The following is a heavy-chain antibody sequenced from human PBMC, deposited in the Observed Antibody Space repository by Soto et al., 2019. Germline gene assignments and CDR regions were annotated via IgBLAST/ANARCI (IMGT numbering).Heavy chain of an antibody. CDR1: GGSISSGGYY. Sequence: QVQLQESGPGLVKPSQTLSLTCTVSGGSISSGGYYWSWIRQHPGKGLEWIGYIYYSGSTYFNPSLKSRLTISVDMSKNQFSLQLSSVTAADTAVYYCARADHSSSSEGANWFDPWGQGTLVTVSS. V-gene: IGHV4-31*03. CDR2: IYYSGST. J-gene: IGHJ5*02. CDR3: ARADHSSSSEGANWFDP. D-gene: IGHD6-6*01.